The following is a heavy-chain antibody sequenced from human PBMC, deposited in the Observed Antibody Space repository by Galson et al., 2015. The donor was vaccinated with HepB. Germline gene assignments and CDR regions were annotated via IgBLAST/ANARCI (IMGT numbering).Heavy chain of an antibody. CDR3: TRDLGDFWSGYYWEYYYGMDV. CDR2: IRSKAYGGTT. V-gene: IGHV3-49*03. Sequence: SLRLSCAASGFTFGDYAMSWFRQAPGKGLEWVGFIRSKAYGGTTEYAASVKGRFTISRDDSKSIAYLQMNSLKTEDTAVYYCTRDLGDFWSGYYWEYYYGMDVWGQGTTVTVSS. D-gene: IGHD3-3*01. CDR1: GFTFGDYA. J-gene: IGHJ6*02.